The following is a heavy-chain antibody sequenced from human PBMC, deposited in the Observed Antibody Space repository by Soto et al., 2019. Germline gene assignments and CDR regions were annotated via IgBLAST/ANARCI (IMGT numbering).Heavy chain of an antibody. Sequence: QVQLVESGGGVVQPGRSLRLSCAASGFTFSSYGMHWVRQAPGKGLEWVAVIWYDGSNKYYADSVKGRFTISRDNSKNTLYLQMNSQRAEDTAVYYCARDMGLRYGDYEPGWGQGTLVTVSS. CDR1: GFTFSSYG. J-gene: IGHJ1*01. CDR2: IWYDGSNK. V-gene: IGHV3-33*01. D-gene: IGHD4-17*01. CDR3: ARDMGLRYGDYEPG.